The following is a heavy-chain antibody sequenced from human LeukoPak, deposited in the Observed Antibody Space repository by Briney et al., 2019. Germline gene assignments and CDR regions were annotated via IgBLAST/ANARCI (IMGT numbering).Heavy chain of an antibody. D-gene: IGHD2-15*01. V-gene: IGHV3-21*01. J-gene: IGHJ4*02. CDR3: ALPQGYCSGGSCPTVDY. Sequence: TGGSLRLSCAASGFTFSSYSMNWVRRAPGKGLEWVSSISSSSSYIYYADSVKGRFTISRDNAKNSLYLQMNSLRAEDTAVYYCALPQGYCSGGSCPTVDYWGQGTLVTVSS. CDR2: ISSSSSYI. CDR1: GFTFSSYS.